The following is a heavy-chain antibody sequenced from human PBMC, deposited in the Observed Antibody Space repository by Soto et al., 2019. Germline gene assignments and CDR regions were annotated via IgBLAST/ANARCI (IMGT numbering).Heavy chain of an antibody. V-gene: IGHV3-33*01. CDR1: GFTFSSYG. Sequence: GGSLRLSCAASGFTFSSYGMHWVRQAPGKGLEWVAVIWYDGSNKYYADSVKGRFTISRDNSKNTLYLQMNSLRAEDTAVYYCVRGGSRGAVAGILPSGYWGQGTLVTVSS. J-gene: IGHJ4*02. CDR3: VRGGSRGAVAGILPSGY. D-gene: IGHD6-19*01. CDR2: IWYDGSNK.